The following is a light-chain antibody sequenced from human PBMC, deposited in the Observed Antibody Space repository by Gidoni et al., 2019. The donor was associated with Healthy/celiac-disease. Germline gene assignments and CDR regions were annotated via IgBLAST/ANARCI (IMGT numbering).Light chain of an antibody. CDR2: RNN. J-gene: IGLJ1*01. CDR3: AAWDDSLSGYV. Sequence: QSVLTQPPSASGTPGQRVPISCSGSSSNIGSNYVYWYQQLPGTAPKLLIYRNNQRPSVVPDRFSGSNSGTSASLAISGLRADDEADYYCAAWDDSLSGYVFGTGTKVTVL. V-gene: IGLV1-47*01. CDR1: SSNIGSNY.